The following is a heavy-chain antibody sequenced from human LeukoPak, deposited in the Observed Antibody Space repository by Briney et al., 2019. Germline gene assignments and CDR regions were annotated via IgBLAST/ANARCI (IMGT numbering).Heavy chain of an antibody. V-gene: IGHV1-18*01. J-gene: IGHJ4*02. CDR3: ARERFGSGSHSFDY. CDR1: GYTFTSYG. Sequence: ASVKVSCKASGYTFTSYGISWVRQAPGQGLEWMGWISAYNGNTNYAQKLQGRVTMTTDTSTSTAYMELRSLRSDDTAVYYCARERFGSGSHSFDYWGQGTLVTVSS. CDR2: ISAYNGNT. D-gene: IGHD3-10*01.